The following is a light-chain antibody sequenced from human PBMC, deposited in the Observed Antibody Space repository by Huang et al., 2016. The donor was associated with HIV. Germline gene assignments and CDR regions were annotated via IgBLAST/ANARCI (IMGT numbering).Light chain of an antibody. CDR2: AAT. CDR1: QSISSY. J-gene: IGKJ2*01. CDR3: QQTYITPLT. V-gene: IGKV1-39*01. Sequence: DIQLTQSPSSLSASVGDRVTITCRASQSISSYLNWYQQKPGTAPKVLIYAATSWQSGVTSRFSGSGAGTDFTLTINNLQPEDSATYYCQQTYITPLTFGQGTKLEIK.